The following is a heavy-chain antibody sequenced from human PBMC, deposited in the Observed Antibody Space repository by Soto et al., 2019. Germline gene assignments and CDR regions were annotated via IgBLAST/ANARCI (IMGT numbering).Heavy chain of an antibody. Sequence: EVQLVESGGGLVQPGGSLRLSCAASGFTFSSYSMNWVRQAPGKGLEWVSYISSSSSTIYYADSVKGRFTISRDNAKNSLYLKMNSLRDEDTAVYYCAREAEYYDILTGYFYWYFDLWGRGTLVTVSS. V-gene: IGHV3-48*02. D-gene: IGHD3-9*01. CDR3: AREAEYYDILTGYFYWYFDL. J-gene: IGHJ2*01. CDR2: ISSSSSTI. CDR1: GFTFSSYS.